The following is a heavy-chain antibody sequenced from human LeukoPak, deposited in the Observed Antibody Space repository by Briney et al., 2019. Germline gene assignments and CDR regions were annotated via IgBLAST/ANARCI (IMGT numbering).Heavy chain of an antibody. CDR1: GFSFGTYT. V-gene: IGHV3-48*02. Sequence: PGGSLRLSCAASGFSFGTYTMNWVRQAPGKGLEWISYISSSSSTIYYADSVKGRFTISRDNAKNSLYLQMNSLRDEDTAVYYCARAVGWLQSLDYWGQGTLVTVSS. J-gene: IGHJ4*02. CDR2: ISSSSSTI. D-gene: IGHD5-24*01. CDR3: ARAVGWLQSLDY.